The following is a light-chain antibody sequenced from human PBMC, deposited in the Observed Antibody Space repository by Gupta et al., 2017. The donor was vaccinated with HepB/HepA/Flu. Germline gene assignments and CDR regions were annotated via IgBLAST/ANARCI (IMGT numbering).Light chain of an antibody. J-gene: IGKJ1*01. CDR3: QQYYSTPAWT. CDR1: QSVLYSSNNKNY. Sequence: DIVMTQSPDSLALSLGERATINCKSSQSVLYSSNNKNYLAWYQQKPGQPPKLLIYRASTRESGVPDRFSGSGSGTDFALTISSLQAEDVAVYYCQQYYSTPAWTFGQGTKVEIK. V-gene: IGKV4-1*01. CDR2: RAS.